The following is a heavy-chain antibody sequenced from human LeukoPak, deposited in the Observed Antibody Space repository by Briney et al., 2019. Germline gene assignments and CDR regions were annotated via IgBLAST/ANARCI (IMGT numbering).Heavy chain of an antibody. CDR1: GYTFTGYY. J-gene: IGHJ4*02. CDR2: INPNSGVT. Sequence: ASVKVSCKASGYTFTGYYIHWVRQAPGQGLEWMGWINPNSGVTMYAQNFQGRVTMTRDTSISTAYMDLSRLRSDDTAVYYCARGIAAAGYDYWGQGTLVTVSS. V-gene: IGHV1-2*02. CDR3: ARGIAAAGYDY. D-gene: IGHD6-13*01.